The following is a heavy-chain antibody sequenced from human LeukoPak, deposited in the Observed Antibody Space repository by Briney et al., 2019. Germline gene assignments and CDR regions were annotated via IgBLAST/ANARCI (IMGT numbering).Heavy chain of an antibody. CDR2: VSAYNGNI. CDR1: GYTFTNYG. J-gene: IGHJ4*02. CDR3: ARELKITILGVLPWDYFDY. Sequence: ASVKVSCTASGYTFTNYGLSWVRQAPGQGLEWVGWVSAYNGNIKYAQKFAGSVTMTTNTSTRAAYMELRSLTADDTALYTWARELKITILGVLPWDYFDYWGQGTLVTVSS. D-gene: IGHD3-3*01. V-gene: IGHV1-18*01.